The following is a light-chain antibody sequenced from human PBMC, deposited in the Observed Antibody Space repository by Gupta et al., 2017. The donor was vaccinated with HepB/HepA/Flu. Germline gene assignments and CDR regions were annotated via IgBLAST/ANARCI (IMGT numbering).Light chain of an antibody. CDR3: QQYESYPPT. J-gene: IGKJ5*01. Sequence: DVQMTHSPSSLSASLGDRVTITCRASQDIGSWLAWYQQKPGKAPKSLIKAASSLQSGVPSRFLGSGSGTDFTLTIDSLQPEDFAIYYCQQYESYPPTFGQGTRLEIK. CDR1: QDIGSW. CDR2: AAS. V-gene: IGKV1D-16*01.